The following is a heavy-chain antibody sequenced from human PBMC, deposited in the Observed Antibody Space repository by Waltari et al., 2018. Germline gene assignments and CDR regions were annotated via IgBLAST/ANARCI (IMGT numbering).Heavy chain of an antibody. CDR2: INPNSVGT. V-gene: IGHV1-2*02. D-gene: IGHD3-10*01. CDR1: GYTFTGYY. Sequence: QVQLVQSGAEGKKPGASVKVSCKASGYTFTGYYMHWVRQAPGQGLEWMGWINPNSVGTNYAQKFQGRVTMTRDTSISTAYMELSRLRSDDTAVYYWARVWAEGDDAFDIWGQGTMVTVSS. J-gene: IGHJ3*02. CDR3: ARVWAEGDDAFDI.